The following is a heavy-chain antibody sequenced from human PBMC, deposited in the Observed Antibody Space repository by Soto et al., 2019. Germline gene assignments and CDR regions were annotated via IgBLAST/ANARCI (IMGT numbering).Heavy chain of an antibody. D-gene: IGHD2-15*01. V-gene: IGHV1-18*04. CDR1: GYTFTSYG. J-gene: IGHJ3*02. CDR3: VVAATRGGAFDI. CDR2: ISAYNGNT. Sequence: ASVKVSCKASGYTFTSYGISWVRQAPGQGLEWMGWISAYNGNTNYAQKLQGRVTMTTDTSTSTAYMELSSLRSEDTAVYYLVVAATRGGAFDIWGQGTMVTVSS.